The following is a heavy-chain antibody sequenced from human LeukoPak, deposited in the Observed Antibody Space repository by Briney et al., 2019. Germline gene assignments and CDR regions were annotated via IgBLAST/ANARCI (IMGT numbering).Heavy chain of an antibody. J-gene: IGHJ3*02. Sequence: GGSLRLSCAASGFTFSSYWMSWVRQAPGKGLEWVANIKQDESEKYYVDSVKGRFTISRDNAKNSLYLQMNSLRAEDTAVYYCSRDGGYCSGGSCDDAFDIWGQGTMVTVSS. D-gene: IGHD2-15*01. CDR3: SRDGGYCSGGSCDDAFDI. CDR2: IKQDESEK. CDR1: GFTFSSYW. V-gene: IGHV3-7*03.